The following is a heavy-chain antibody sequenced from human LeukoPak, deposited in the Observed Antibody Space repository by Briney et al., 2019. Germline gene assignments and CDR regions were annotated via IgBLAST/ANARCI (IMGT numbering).Heavy chain of an antibody. J-gene: IGHJ1*01. D-gene: IGHD3-22*01. CDR3: ARNSEYYDYSAQSL. CDR1: GFTLRHHG. V-gene: IGHV3-30*05. CDR2: ISHDGSDK. Sequence: GGSLRLSCAACGFTLRHHGLHWVRQAPAKGLESGALISHDGSDKYYADAVKHRFLISRDNSKNMLYLEMNSLTNEGMTVYYCARNSEYYDYSAQSLWGQGTLVTVSS.